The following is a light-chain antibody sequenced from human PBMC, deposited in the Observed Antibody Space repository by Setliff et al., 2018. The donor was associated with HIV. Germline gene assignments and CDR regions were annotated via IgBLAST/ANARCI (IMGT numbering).Light chain of an antibody. CDR3: NSYTSTITPVV. CDR1: SRNVGSYNL. CDR2: EVN. V-gene: IGLV2-14*02. Sequence: QSALAQPASVSGSPGQSITISCTGNSRNVGSYNLVSWYQQHSGKAPKLMIYEVNKRPSGVSDRFSGSKSGNTASLTISGLQAEDEADYYCNSYTSTITPVVFGGGTKVTVL. J-gene: IGLJ2*01.